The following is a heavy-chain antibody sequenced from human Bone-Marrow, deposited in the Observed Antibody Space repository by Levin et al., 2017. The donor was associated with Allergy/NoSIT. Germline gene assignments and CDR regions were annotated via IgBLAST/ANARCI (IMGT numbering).Heavy chain of an antibody. CDR2: ISFDGRDA. V-gene: IGHV3-30*04. CDR1: GFTFSGDS. J-gene: IGHJ4*02. D-gene: IGHD1-26*01. CDR3: TRSRYSWNYVYFDD. Sequence: PGGSLRLSCAASGFTFSGDSLHWVRQAPGKGLEWVAVISFDGRDAYYGDSVKGRFTISRDNSQDTLFLQMNSLRPNDTAVYYCTRSRYSWNYVYFDDWGQGTLVTVSS.